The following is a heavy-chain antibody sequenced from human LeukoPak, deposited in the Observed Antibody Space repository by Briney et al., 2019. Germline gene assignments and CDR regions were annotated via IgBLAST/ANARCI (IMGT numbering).Heavy chain of an antibody. V-gene: IGHV4-39*07. CDR1: GGSISSSSYY. CDR2: IYYSGST. Sequence: PSETLSLTCTVSGGSISSSSYYWGWIRQPPGKGLEWIGSIYYSGSTYYNPSLKSRVTISVDTSKNQFSLKLSSVTAADTAVYYCARDQAPEASWFDPWGQGTLVTVSS. CDR3: ARDQAPEASWFDP. J-gene: IGHJ5*02.